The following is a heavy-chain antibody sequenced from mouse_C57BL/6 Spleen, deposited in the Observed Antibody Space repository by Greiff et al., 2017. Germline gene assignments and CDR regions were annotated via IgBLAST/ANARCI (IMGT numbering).Heavy chain of an antibody. D-gene: IGHD1-1*01. Sequence: QVQLQQSGAELVRPGSSVKLSCKASGYTFTSYWMHWVKQRPIQGLEWIGNIDPSDSETHYNQKFKDKATLTVDKSSSTAYMQLSSLTSEDSAVYYCERVFTTVVESQAMDYWGQGTSVTVAS. CDR2: IDPSDSET. V-gene: IGHV1-52*01. CDR3: ERVFTTVVESQAMDY. CDR1: GYTFTSYW. J-gene: IGHJ4*01.